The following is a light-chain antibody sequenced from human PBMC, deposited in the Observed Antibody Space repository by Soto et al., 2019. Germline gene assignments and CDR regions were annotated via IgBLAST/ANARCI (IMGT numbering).Light chain of an antibody. CDR3: PQGSSSTKT. Sequence: IWMTQSPSLLSASTGDRVTITCRASQSISSWLAWYQQKPGKAPKLLIYDASSLESGVTSRFSGSRSGIDFSLTPISLQPEEAATDSNPQGSSSTKTFGRGTRLEIK. V-gene: IGKV1-5*01. CDR1: QSISSW. J-gene: IGKJ5*01. CDR2: DAS.